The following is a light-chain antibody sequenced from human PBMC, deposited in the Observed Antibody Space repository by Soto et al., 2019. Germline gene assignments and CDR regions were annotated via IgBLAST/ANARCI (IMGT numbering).Light chain of an antibody. CDR3: QQYGSSPSGLT. CDR2: GAS. V-gene: IGKV3-20*01. Sequence: EIVLTQSPGTLSLXPGERATLSCRASQSVSSSYLAWYQQKPGQAPRLLIYGASSRATGIPDRFSGSGSGTDFTLTISRLEPEDFAVYYCQQYGSSPSGLTFGGGTKVDNK. J-gene: IGKJ4*01. CDR1: QSVSSSY.